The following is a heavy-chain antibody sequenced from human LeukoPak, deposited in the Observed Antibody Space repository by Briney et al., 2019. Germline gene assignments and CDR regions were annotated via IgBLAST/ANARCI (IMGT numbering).Heavy chain of an antibody. V-gene: IGHV3-21*04. CDR3: AKDIDYDSSGGNYYFDY. CDR1: GFTFSSYS. CDR2: ISSSSSYI. D-gene: IGHD3-22*01. J-gene: IGHJ4*02. Sequence: GGSLRLSCAASGFTFSSYSMNWVRQAPGKGLEWVSSISSSSSYIYYADSVKGRFTISRDNAKNSLYLQMNSLRAEDTALYYCAKDIDYDSSGGNYYFDYWGQGTLVTVSS.